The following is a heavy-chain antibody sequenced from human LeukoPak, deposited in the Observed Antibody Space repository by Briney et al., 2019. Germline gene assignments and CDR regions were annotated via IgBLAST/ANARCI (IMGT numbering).Heavy chain of an antibody. CDR3: ARGVTKITMVRGRAFDI. D-gene: IGHD3-10*01. Sequence: SETLSLTCTVSGGSISSYYWGWIRQPPGKGLEWIGSIYYSGSTYYNPSLKSRVTISVDTSKNQFSLKLSSVTAADTAVYYCARGVTKITMVRGRAFDIWGQGTMVTVSS. CDR1: GGSISSYY. CDR2: IYYSGST. J-gene: IGHJ3*02. V-gene: IGHV4-39*07.